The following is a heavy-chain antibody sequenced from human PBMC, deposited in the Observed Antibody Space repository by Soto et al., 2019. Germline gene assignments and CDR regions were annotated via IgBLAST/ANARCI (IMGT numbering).Heavy chain of an antibody. CDR1: GYTFFTYD. Sequence: QVHLVQSGVEVKTPGASVKVSCQASGYTFFTYDISWVRQAPGQGLEWMGWISTYSGDTKYAQKFQGRVTMTTYTSTTTAYLELRSLSSDDTAGYYCARHHGPTTSENWFYPWGQGTLVTCSS. CDR3: ARHHGPTTSENWFYP. CDR2: ISTYSGDT. J-gene: IGHJ5*02. D-gene: IGHD5-12*01. V-gene: IGHV1-18*01.